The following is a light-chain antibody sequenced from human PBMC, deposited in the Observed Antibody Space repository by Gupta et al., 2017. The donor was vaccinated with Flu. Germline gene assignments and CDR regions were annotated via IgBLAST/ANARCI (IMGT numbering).Light chain of an antibody. CDR3: NSWDSSGIRP. Sequence: LGQTARITCQGDSLRSYYASWYQQKAGQAPVVVLYGKNNRPSGIPDRFSGSSSGNTASLTITGAQAEDEADYYCNSWDSSGIRPFGGGTKLTVV. V-gene: IGLV3-19*01. CDR2: GKN. J-gene: IGLJ2*01. CDR1: SLRSYY.